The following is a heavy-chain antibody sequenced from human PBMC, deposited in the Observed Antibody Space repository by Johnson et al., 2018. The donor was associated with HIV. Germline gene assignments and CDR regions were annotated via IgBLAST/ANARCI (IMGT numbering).Heavy chain of an antibody. D-gene: IGHD3-3*01. Sequence: VQLVESGGGLVQPGGSLKLSCAASGFTFSGSAMHWVRQASEKGLEWVGRIRSKANSYATAYAASVKGRITISRDDSKNTAYLQMNSLKTEDTAVYYCTRVPRKGVTPDAFDLWGQGTLVTVSS. J-gene: IGHJ3*01. V-gene: IGHV3-73*02. CDR3: TRVPRKGVTPDAFDL. CDR2: IRSKANSYAT. CDR1: GFTFSGSA.